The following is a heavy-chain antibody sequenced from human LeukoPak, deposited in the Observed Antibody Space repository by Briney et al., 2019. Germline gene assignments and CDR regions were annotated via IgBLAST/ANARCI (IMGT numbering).Heavy chain of an antibody. CDR2: MSSDGNNN. J-gene: IGHJ3*02. Sequence: GGSRRLSCVGSGFTFSSHEMNWVRQAPGKGLEWVAVMSSDGNNNYYGDSVKGRFTISRDNSKNTLYLQMDSLRAEDTAVYYCAKEEPWGTFDIWGQGTMVTVSS. CDR3: AKEEPWGTFDI. V-gene: IGHV3-30*18. D-gene: IGHD7-27*01. CDR1: GFTFSSHE.